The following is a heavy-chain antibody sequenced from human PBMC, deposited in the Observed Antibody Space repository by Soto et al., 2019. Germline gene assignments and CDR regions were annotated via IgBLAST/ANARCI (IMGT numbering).Heavy chain of an antibody. J-gene: IGHJ4*02. CDR1: EYTFRSFW. CDR2: IYPGDSDT. V-gene: IGHV5-51*01. Sequence: EVQLVQSGAEVKKPGESLKISCKGSEYTFRSFWIAWVRQMPGKGLEWMGIIYPGDSDTRYSPSFRGQVTISADKSVTTAYLRWSSLKASDTATYYCARSSWGGGELDTYLGSWGPGTLVTVSS. CDR3: ARSSWGGGELDTYLGS. D-gene: IGHD2-21*01.